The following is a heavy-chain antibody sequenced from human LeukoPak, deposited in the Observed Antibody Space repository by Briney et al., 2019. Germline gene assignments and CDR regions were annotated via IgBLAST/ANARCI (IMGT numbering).Heavy chain of an antibody. V-gene: IGHV4-39*07. CDR2: INHSGST. CDR3: ARVFRYSSSFQH. Sequence: SETLSLTCTVSGGSISSGGYYWSWIRQPPGKGLEWIGEINHSGSTNYNPSLKSRVTISVDTSKNQFSLKLSSVTAADTAVYYCARVFRYSSSFQHWGQGTLVTVSS. J-gene: IGHJ1*01. D-gene: IGHD6-13*01. CDR1: GGSISSGGYY.